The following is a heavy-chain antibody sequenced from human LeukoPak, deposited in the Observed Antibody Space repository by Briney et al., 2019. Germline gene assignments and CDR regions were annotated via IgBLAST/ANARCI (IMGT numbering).Heavy chain of an antibody. CDR1: EYSFTSYL. CDR3: ATHRAWFDP. J-gene: IGHJ5*02. CDR2: IDPSDSYT. V-gene: IGHV5-10-1*01. Sequence: PGDSLKISCRGSEYSFTSYLISWVRRMPGKGLEWMGRIDPSDSYTNYSPSFQGHVTISADKSISTAYLQWSRLKASDTAMYYCATHRAWFDPWGPGTLVTVSS.